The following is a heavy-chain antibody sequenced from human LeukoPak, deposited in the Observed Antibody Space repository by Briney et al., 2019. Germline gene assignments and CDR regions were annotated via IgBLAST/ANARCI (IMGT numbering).Heavy chain of an antibody. D-gene: IGHD3-9*01. CDR2: IIPIFGTA. CDR3: ARCHYDILTGYLTPYYYYGMDV. Sequence: SVKVSCKASGGTFSSYAISWVRQAPGQGLEWMGGIIPIFGTANYAQKFQGRVTITADESTSTAYMELSSLRSEDTAVYYCARCHYDILTGYLTPYYYYGMDVWGQGTTVTVSS. V-gene: IGHV1-69*13. CDR1: GGTFSSYA. J-gene: IGHJ6*02.